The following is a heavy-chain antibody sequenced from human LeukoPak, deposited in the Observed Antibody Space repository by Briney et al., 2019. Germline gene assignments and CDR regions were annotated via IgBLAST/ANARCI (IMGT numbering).Heavy chain of an antibody. D-gene: IGHD6-13*01. CDR2: INPNSGGT. J-gene: IGHJ4*02. V-gene: IGHV1-2*06. CDR3: ARDPDIAAAGDDY. CDR1: GYTFTGYY. Sequence: ASVKVSCKASGYTFTGYYMHWVRQAPGQGLEWMGRINPNSGGTNYAQKFQGRVTMTRDTSISTGYMELSRLRSDDTAVYYCARDPDIAAAGDDYWGQGTLVTVSS.